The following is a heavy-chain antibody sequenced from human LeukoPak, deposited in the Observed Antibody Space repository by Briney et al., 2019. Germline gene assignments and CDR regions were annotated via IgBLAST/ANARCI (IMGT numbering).Heavy chain of an antibody. V-gene: IGHV3-53*01. CDR3: ARVDYGDSQYFQH. D-gene: IGHD4-17*01. CDR2: IYNGGTT. Sequence: GGSLRLSCAASGFTVSSNYMSWVRQAPGKGLEWVSVIYNGGTTYYADSVKGRFTISRDNSKNTLYLQMNSLRAEDTAVYYCARVDYGDSQYFQHWGQGTLVTVSS. CDR1: GFTVSSNY. J-gene: IGHJ1*01.